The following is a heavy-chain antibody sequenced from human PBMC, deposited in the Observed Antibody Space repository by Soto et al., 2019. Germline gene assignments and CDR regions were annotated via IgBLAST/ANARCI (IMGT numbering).Heavy chain of an antibody. CDR3: ARLGDSSGYYYYYFDY. V-gene: IGHV3-30-3*01. CDR1: GFTFSSYA. J-gene: IGHJ4*02. CDR2: ISYDGSNK. Sequence: QVQLVESGGGVVQPGRSLRLSCAASGFTFSSYAMHWVRQAPGKGLEWVAVISYDGSNKYYADSVKGRFTISRDNSKNTLYLQMNSLRAEDTAVYYCARLGDSSGYYYYYFDYWGQGTLVTVSS. D-gene: IGHD3-22*01.